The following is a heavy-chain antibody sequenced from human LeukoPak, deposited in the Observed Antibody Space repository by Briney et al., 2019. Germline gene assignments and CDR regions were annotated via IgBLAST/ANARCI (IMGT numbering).Heavy chain of an antibody. J-gene: IGHJ4*02. Sequence: HPGGSLRLSCAASGFTFSSYEMNWVRQAPGKGLEWVSYISSSGSTIYYADSVKGRFTISRDNAKNSLYLQMNSLRAEDTAVYYCARSGVIWTGIFDHWGQGTLVTVSS. CDR2: ISSSGSTI. V-gene: IGHV3-48*03. CDR3: ARSGVIWTGIFDH. D-gene: IGHD3-3*01. CDR1: GFTFSSYE.